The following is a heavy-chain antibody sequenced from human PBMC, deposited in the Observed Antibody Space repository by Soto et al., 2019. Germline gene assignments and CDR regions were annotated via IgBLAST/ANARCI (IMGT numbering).Heavy chain of an antibody. CDR1: VFLFRGYS. D-gene: IGHD6-6*01. CDR2: ISSSSSYI. Sequence: GGTLRLSCAASVFLFRGYSMKWFRQAPGKGLEWVSSISSSSSYIYYADSVKGRFTISRDNAKNSLYLQMNSLRDEDTAVYYCARLTGTPYATSWGAYSSSSLDFDSWGQGTLVTVSS. J-gene: IGHJ4*02. CDR3: ARLTGTPYATSWGAYSSSSLDFDS. V-gene: IGHV3-21*01.